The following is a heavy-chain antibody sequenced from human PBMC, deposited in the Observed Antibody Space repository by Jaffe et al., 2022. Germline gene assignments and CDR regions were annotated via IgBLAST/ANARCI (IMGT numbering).Heavy chain of an antibody. CDR2: INHSGST. CDR1: GGSFSGYY. V-gene: IGHV4-34*01. J-gene: IGHJ6*04. CDR3: ARGVDPPLEYYDFWSGYGFELDV. D-gene: IGHD3-3*01. Sequence: QVQLQQWGAGLLKPSETLSLTCAVYGGSFSGYYWSWIRQPPGKGLEWIGEINHSGSTNYNPSLKSRVTISVDTSKNQFSLKLSSVTAADTAVYYCARGVDPPLEYYDFWSGYGFELDVWGKGTTVTVSS.